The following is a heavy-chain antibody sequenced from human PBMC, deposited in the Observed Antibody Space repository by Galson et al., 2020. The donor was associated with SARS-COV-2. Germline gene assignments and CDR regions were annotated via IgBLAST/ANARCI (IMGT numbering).Heavy chain of an antibody. Sequence: SETLSLTCAVSGGSISSSNWWSWVRQPPGKGLEWIGEIYHSGSTNYNPSLKSRVTISVDTSKNQFSLKLSSVTAADTAVYYCAREGPCGGDCSRSYDYWGQGTLVTVSS. D-gene: IGHD2-21*01. CDR1: GGSISSSNW. J-gene: IGHJ4*02. V-gene: IGHV4-4*02. CDR2: IYHSGST. CDR3: AREGPCGGDCSRSYDY.